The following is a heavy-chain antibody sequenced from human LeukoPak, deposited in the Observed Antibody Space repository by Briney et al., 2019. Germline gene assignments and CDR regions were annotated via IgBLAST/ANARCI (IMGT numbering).Heavy chain of an antibody. CDR3: ARDLGDIVVVVAASEGFDY. V-gene: IGHV3-21*01. Sequence: GGSLRLSCAASGFTFSSYSINWVRQAPGKGLEWVSSISSSRSYIYYADSVKGRFTISRDNAKNSLYLQMNSLRAEDTALYYCARDLGDIVVVVAASEGFDYWGQGTLVTVSS. CDR2: ISSSRSYI. J-gene: IGHJ4*02. D-gene: IGHD2-15*01. CDR1: GFTFSSYS.